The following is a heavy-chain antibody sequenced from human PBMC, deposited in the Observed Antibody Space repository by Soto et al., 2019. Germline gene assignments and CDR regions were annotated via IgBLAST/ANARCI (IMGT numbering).Heavy chain of an antibody. V-gene: IGHV1-8*01. Sequence: GASVKVSCKASGYTFTSYDINWVRQATGQRLEWMGWMNPNSGNTDYAQKFQGWVTMTRGTSISTAYMELSRLRSDDTAVYYCARDVTGLLFDIWGQGTMVTVSS. J-gene: IGHJ3*02. CDR1: GYTFTSYD. CDR2: MNPNSGNT. D-gene: IGHD1-26*01. CDR3: ARDVTGLLFDI.